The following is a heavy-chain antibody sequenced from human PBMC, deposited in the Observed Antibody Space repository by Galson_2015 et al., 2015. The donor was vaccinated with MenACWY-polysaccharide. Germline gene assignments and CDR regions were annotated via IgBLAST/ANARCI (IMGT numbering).Heavy chain of an antibody. CDR2: IFYSGST. CDR3: ARGERNGYYYNYMDV. D-gene: IGHD2-8*01. CDR1: GGSISSNSYY. J-gene: IGHJ6*03. V-gene: IGHV4-39*01. Sequence: ETLSLTCTVSGGSISSNSYYWDWIRQPPGKGLEWIGSIFYSGSTYYNPSLKSRVTIFVDMSKNQFSLKLTSMTAADTAVYFCARGERNGYYYNYMDVWGRGTTVTVSS.